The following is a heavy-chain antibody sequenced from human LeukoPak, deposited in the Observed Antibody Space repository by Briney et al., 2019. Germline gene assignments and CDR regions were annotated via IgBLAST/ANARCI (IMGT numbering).Heavy chain of an antibody. CDR1: GFTFSSYS. J-gene: IGHJ1*01. Sequence: GGSLRLSCAASGFTFSSYSMNWVRQAPGKGLEWVSYISSSSSTIYYADSVKGRSTISRDNAKNSLYLQMDSLRAEDTAVYYCARDPCGGDCYEHWGQGTLVTVSS. V-gene: IGHV3-48*01. CDR3: ARDPCGGDCYEH. CDR2: ISSSSSTI. D-gene: IGHD2-21*01.